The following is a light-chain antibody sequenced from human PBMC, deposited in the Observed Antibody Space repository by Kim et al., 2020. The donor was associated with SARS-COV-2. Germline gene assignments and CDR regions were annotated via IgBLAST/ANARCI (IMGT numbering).Light chain of an antibody. J-gene: IGKJ5*01. CDR2: AAS. CDR1: QGIRSN. CDR3: QQLNAYPIT. Sequence: AYIGDRVTITCRAGQGIRSNLAWYQQKPGKAPKLLIYAASTLQTGVPSRFSGSGSGTDFTLTISSLQPEDFATYYCQQLNAYPITFAQGTRLEIK. V-gene: IGKV1-9*01.